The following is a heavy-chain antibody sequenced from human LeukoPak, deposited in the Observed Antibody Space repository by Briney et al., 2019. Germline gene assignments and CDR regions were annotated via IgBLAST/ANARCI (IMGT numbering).Heavy chain of an antibody. CDR2: IIPIFGTA. D-gene: IGHD6-6*01. Sequence: ASVKVSCKASGGTFSSYAISWVRQAPGRGLEWMGGIIPIFGTANYAQKFQGRVTITADESTSTAYMELSSLRSEDTAVYYCARTGIAAREGNRFDPWGQGTLVTVSS. J-gene: IGHJ5*02. CDR3: ARTGIAAREGNRFDP. CDR1: GGTFSSYA. V-gene: IGHV1-69*13.